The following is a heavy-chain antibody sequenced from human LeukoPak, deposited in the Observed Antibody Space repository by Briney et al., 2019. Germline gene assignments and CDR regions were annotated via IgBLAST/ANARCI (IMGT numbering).Heavy chain of an antibody. CDR2: ISSSGSTI. CDR1: GSTFSSYE. V-gene: IGHV3-48*03. J-gene: IGHJ6*02. CDR3: AREEGGAGYYYGMDV. D-gene: IGHD6-19*01. Sequence: RGSLRLSCAASGSTFSSYEMNWVRQAPGKGLEWVSYISSSGSTIYYADSVKGRFTISRDNAKNSLYLQMNSLRAEDTAVYYCAREEGGAGYYYGMDVWGQGTTVTVSS.